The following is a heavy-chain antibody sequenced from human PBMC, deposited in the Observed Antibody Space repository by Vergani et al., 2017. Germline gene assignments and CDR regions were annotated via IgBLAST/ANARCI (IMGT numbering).Heavy chain of an antibody. Sequence: QVQLQESGPGLVKPSQTLSLTCTVSGGSISSYYWSWIRQPPGKGLEWIGYIYYSGSTNYNPSLKSRVTISVDTSKNQFSLKLSSVTAADTAVYYCARIGGPLDYWGQGTLVTVSS. CDR3: ARIGGPLDY. D-gene: IGHD3-16*01. J-gene: IGHJ4*02. V-gene: IGHV4-59*12. CDR1: GGSISSYY. CDR2: IYYSGST.